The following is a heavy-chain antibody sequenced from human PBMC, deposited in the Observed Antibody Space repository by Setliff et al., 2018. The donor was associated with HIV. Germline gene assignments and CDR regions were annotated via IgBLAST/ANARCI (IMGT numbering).Heavy chain of an antibody. Sequence: PSETLSLTCTVPGGSISSSSYYWGWIRQPPGKGLEWIGSIYYSGSTYYNPSLKSRVTISVDTSKNQFSLKLNSVTAADTGVYYCAAFDSGRDVWGQGTLVTVSS. CDR1: GGSISSSSYY. V-gene: IGHV4-39*07. D-gene: IGHD6-19*01. CDR2: IYYSGST. CDR3: AAFDSGRDV. J-gene: IGHJ4*02.